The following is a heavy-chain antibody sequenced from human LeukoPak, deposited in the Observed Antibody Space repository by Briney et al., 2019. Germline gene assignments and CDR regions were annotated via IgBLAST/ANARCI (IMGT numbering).Heavy chain of an antibody. D-gene: IGHD3-22*01. CDR2: ISSSSSYI. CDR3: AGYYYDSSGYSGDAFDI. Sequence: GGSLRLSCAASGFTFSSYSMNWVRQAPGKGLEWVSSISSSSSYIYYADSVKGRFTISRDNAKNSLYLQMNSLRAEDTAVYYCAGYYYDSSGYSGDAFDIWGQGTMVTVSS. CDR1: GFTFSSYS. J-gene: IGHJ3*02. V-gene: IGHV3-21*01.